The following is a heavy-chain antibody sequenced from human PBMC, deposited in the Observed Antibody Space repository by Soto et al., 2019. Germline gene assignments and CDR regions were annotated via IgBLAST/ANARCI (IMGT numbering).Heavy chain of an antibody. D-gene: IGHD2-15*01. CDR2: MNPNSGNT. V-gene: IGHV1-8*01. Sequence: ASVKVSCKASGYTFTSYDINWVRQATGQGLEWMGWMNPNSGNTGYAQKFQGRVTMTRNTSISTAYMELSSLRSEDTAVYYCARGYCSGGSCSTYYYYYYMDVWGKGTTVTVFS. CDR1: GYTFTSYD. CDR3: ARGYCSGGSCSTYYYYYYMDV. J-gene: IGHJ6*03.